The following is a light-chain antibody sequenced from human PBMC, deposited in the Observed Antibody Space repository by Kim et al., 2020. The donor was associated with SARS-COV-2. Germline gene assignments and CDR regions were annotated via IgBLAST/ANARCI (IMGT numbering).Light chain of an antibody. J-gene: IGLJ3*02. CDR1: SSDVGRYNY. V-gene: IGLV2-14*01. CDR2: EVN. Sequence: QSALTQPASVSGSPGQSITISCTGTSSDVGRYNYVSWYQHHPGKAPKLMIYEVNKWPSGVSNRFSGSKSGNTASLTISGLQAEDEADYYCSSYTSSTTLVFGGGTQLTVL. CDR3: SSYTSSTTLV.